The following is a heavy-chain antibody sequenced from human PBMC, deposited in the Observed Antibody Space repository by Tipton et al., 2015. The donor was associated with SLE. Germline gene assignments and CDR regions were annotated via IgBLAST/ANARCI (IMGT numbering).Heavy chain of an antibody. J-gene: IGHJ4*02. V-gene: IGHV3-74*01. Sequence: SLRLSCTASGFTFSNNWMHWVRQAPGKGLLWVSRINTDGSGTSYADSVKGRFSISRDNAKNTVYLQMNSLRAEDTAVYYCARGTDTMVRGLIGYWGQGTLVTVSS. D-gene: IGHD3-10*01. CDR1: GFTFSNNW. CDR2: INTDGSGT. CDR3: ARGTDTMVRGLIGY.